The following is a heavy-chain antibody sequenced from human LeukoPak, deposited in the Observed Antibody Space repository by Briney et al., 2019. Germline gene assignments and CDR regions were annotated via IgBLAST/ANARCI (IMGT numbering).Heavy chain of an antibody. Sequence: ASVKVSCKASGYTFTSYGITWVRQAPGQGLEWMGWISAYNGNTNYAQKFQGRVTMTTDTSTNTAYMDLRSLRSDDTAVYYCARSKRITMIVVHDAFDIWGQGTMVTVSS. CDR1: GYTFTSYG. V-gene: IGHV1-18*01. CDR2: ISAYNGNT. D-gene: IGHD3-22*01. CDR3: ARSKRITMIVVHDAFDI. J-gene: IGHJ3*02.